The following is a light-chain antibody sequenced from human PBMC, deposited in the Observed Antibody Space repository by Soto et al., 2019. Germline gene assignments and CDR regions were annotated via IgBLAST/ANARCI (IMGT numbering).Light chain of an antibody. CDR3: QQHSSTRT. V-gene: IGKV3-20*01. CDR1: QSVSSNH. Sequence: DIVLTQSPGTLSLSPGDTATLSCRASQSVSSNHLAWYQQKPGQAPRLLIYGGSSRATGIPVRFSGSGSETDFTLTITRLEPEDFAVYYCQQHSSTRTFGQGTKVDIK. CDR2: GGS. J-gene: IGKJ1*01.